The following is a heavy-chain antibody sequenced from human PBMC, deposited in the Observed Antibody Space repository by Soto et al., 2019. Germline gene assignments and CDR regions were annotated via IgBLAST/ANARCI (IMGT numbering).Heavy chain of an antibody. Sequence: QFQLVQSGAEVKKPGASVKVSCKASGYTFTSYGISWLRQAPGQGLEWMGWIRDYNGNTNYAQKLQGIVTMTTDTSKSTAYMELRSLRSDDTAVYYCARASSSSCHDYWGQGTLVTVSS. J-gene: IGHJ4*02. D-gene: IGHD6-13*01. CDR3: ARASSSSCHDY. CDR1: GYTFTSYG. V-gene: IGHV1-18*01. CDR2: IRDYNGNT.